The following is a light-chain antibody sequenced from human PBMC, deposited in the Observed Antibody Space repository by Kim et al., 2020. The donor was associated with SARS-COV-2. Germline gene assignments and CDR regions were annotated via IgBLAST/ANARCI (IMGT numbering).Light chain of an antibody. CDR1: TSNIGRNF. Sequence: QRVTISCSRTTSNIGRNFVYWYQHLPRVAPKLLLCRDDRRPSGVPDRFSASKSGTSTSLAISGLRSEDEADYYCASWDGGLDNRIFGGGTQLTVL. J-gene: IGLJ2*01. CDR3: ASWDGGLDNRI. V-gene: IGLV1-47*01. CDR2: RDD.